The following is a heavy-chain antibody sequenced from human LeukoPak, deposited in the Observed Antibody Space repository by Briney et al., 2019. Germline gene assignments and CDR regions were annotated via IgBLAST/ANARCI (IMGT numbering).Heavy chain of an antibody. J-gene: IGHJ4*02. V-gene: IGHV3-23*01. D-gene: IGHD4-17*01. CDR2: ISGSGGTT. CDR3: AKPMTTLTNAVAY. Sequence: GGSLRLSCAASGFTFNLFAMSWVRQAPGKGLEWVSAISGSGGTTDYADSVKGRFTISRDNSKNTLYLQMNSLRAEDTAVYYCAKPMTTLTNAVAYWGQGTLVTVSS. CDR1: GFTFNLFA.